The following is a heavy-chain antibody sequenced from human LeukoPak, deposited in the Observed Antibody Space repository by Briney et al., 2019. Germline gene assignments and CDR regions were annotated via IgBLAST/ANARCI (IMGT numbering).Heavy chain of an antibody. CDR1: GFSLSTSGMC. V-gene: IGHV2-70*01. D-gene: IGHD1-1*01. J-gene: IGHJ4*02. CDR3: VRISQNNYDFDY. CDR2: IDWDDDK. Sequence: SGPALVKPTQTLTLTCTFSGFSLSTSGMCVSWIRQPPGKALEWLALIDWDDDKYYSTSLKTRLTISKDTSKNQAVLTMTNMDLVATATYYCVRISQNNYDFDYWGQGTLVTVSS.